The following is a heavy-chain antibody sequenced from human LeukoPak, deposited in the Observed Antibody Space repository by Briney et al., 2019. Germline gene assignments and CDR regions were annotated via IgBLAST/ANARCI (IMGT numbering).Heavy chain of an antibody. J-gene: IGHJ6*04. CDR3: AELGITMIGGV. D-gene: IGHD3-10*02. Sequence: GGSLRLSCAASGFTFSDFWMSWVRQAPGKGLEWVANIKKDGSEKYYADSVEGRFTIFRDNAKNSLYLQMSSLRAEDTAVYYCAELGITMIGGVWGKGTTVTISS. CDR2: IKKDGSEK. V-gene: IGHV3-7*01. CDR1: GFTFSDFW.